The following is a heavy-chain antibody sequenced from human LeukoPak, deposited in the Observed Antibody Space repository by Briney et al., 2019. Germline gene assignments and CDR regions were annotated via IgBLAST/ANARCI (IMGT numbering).Heavy chain of an antibody. V-gene: IGHV4-39*07. CDR3: ARATYYDFWSGYSPFDY. J-gene: IGHJ4*02. CDR2: IYHSGST. Sequence: SETLSLTCTVSGGSISSSSYYWGWIRQPPGKGLEWIGSIYHSGSTYYNPSLKSRVTISVDTSKNQFSLKLSSVTAADTAVYYCARATYYDFWSGYSPFDYWGQGTLVTVSS. CDR1: GGSISSSSYY. D-gene: IGHD3-3*01.